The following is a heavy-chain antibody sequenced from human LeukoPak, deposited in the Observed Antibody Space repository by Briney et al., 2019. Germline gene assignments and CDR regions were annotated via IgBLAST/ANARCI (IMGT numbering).Heavy chain of an antibody. CDR1: GGSISSSSYY. V-gene: IGHV4-39*07. D-gene: IGHD1-7*01. Sequence: PSETLSLTCTVSGGSISSSSYYWGWIRQPPGKGLEWIGSIYYSGSTYYNPSLKSRVTVSVDTSKNQFSLKLSSVTAADTAVYYCARVGGTALELVEGADYMDVWGKGTTVTVSS. J-gene: IGHJ6*03. CDR2: IYYSGST. CDR3: ARVGGTALELVEGADYMDV.